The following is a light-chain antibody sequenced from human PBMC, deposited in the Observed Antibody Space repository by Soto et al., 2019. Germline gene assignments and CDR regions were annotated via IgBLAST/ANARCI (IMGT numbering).Light chain of an antibody. J-gene: IGLJ1*01. CDR3: CSFAGNFLYV. CDR1: NSIVGGYNY. Sequence: QSVLTHPRSVSGSPGQTVTISCTRSNSIVGGYNYVSWYQQHPGKAPRLVIYDVTKRPSGVPDRFSGSKSGNTASLTISGLQAADEADYHCCSFAGNFLYVFGTGTKVTVL. V-gene: IGLV2-11*01. CDR2: DVT.